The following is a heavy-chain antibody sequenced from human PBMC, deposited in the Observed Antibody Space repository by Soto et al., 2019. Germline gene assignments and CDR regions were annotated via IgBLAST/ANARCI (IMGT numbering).Heavy chain of an antibody. CDR1: GGSFSGYY. CDR2: INHSGST. CDR3: ARGHRTGITIFGVVIYPYGMDV. V-gene: IGHV4-34*01. J-gene: IGHJ6*02. D-gene: IGHD3-3*01. Sequence: SETLSLTCAVYGGSFSGYYWSWIRQPPGKGLEWIGEINHSGSTSYNPSLKSRVTISVDTSKNQFSLKLSSVTAADTAVYYCARGHRTGITIFGVVIYPYGMDVWGQGTTVT.